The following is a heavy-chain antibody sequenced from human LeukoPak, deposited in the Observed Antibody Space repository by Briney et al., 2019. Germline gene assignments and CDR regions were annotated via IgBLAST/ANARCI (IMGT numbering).Heavy chain of an antibody. V-gene: IGHV3-20*04. CDR3: TTRLQHHFDY. J-gene: IGHJ4*02. Sequence: RPGGSLRLSCAASGFTFDDYGMSWVRQAPGKGLEWVSGINWNGGSTGYGDSVKGRFTISRDNAKNSLYLQMDSLRAEDTAVYYCTTRLQHHFDYWGQGTQVTVSS. D-gene: IGHD2-15*01. CDR1: GFTFDDYG. CDR2: INWNGGST.